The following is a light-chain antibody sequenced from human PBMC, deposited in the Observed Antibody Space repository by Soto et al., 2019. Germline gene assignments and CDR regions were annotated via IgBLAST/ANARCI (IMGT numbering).Light chain of an antibody. CDR1: QTVRSNY. V-gene: IGKV3-20*01. CDR2: GAS. J-gene: IGKJ1*01. CDR3: LQYAGSPWT. Sequence: ETVLTQSPGTLSLSPGERATLSCRASQTVRSNYLAWYRQRPGQAPRLLIYGASNRATGIADRFSGSGSGTDFTLIISRLEPEDFALYYCLQYAGSPWTFGQGTKVEIK.